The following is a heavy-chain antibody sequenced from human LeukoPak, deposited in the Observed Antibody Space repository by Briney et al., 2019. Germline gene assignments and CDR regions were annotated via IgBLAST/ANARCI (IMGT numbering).Heavy chain of an antibody. CDR1: GFTFDDYA. D-gene: IGHD4-17*01. CDR2: ISWNSGSI. J-gene: IGHJ4*02. V-gene: IGHV3-9*01. CDR3: AKDFGDGGDYYFDY. Sequence: PGGSLRLSCAASGFTFDDYAMRWVRQAPGKGLEWVSGISWNSGSIGYADSVKGRFTISRDNAKNSLYLQMNSLRAEDTALYYCAKDFGDGGDYYFDYWGQGTLVTVSS.